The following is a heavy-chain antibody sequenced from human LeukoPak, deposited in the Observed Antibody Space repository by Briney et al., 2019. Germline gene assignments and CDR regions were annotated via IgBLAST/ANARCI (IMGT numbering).Heavy chain of an antibody. CDR3: ARPPCSSTTCASRFDY. CDR1: GFTFGTYV. J-gene: IGHJ4*02. V-gene: IGHV3-30*03. CDR2: ISYDGSDK. Sequence: PGRSLRLSCAASGFTFGTYVMHWVRQAPGKGLEWMAVISYDGSDKYYADSVKGRFTISRDNSKNTLCLQMNSLRAEDTALYYCARPPCSSTTCASRFDYWGQGALVIVSS. D-gene: IGHD2-2*01.